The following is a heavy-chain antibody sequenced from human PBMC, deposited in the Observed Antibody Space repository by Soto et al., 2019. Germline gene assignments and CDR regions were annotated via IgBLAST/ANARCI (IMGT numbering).Heavy chain of an antibody. CDR1: GYSFATYG. D-gene: IGHD3-22*01. V-gene: IGHV1-18*04. Sequence: QVQLVQSGAEVKKPGASVKVSCKASGYSFATYGFSWVRQAPGQGLECVGWISAHNGDTHYSQKFQGRVTLTTDTSTNTGYMRLRSLTSGDTAVYFCATEPIYYNDGSGYYPLGHWGKGTLVTVSS. CDR2: ISAHNGDT. CDR3: ATEPIYYNDGSGYYPLGH. J-gene: IGHJ4*02.